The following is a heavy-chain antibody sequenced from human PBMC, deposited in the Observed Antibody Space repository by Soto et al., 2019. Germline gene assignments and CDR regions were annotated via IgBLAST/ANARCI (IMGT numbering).Heavy chain of an antibody. Sequence: QVQLVESGGGVGQPGRSLSLSCAASGFTFISYGMHWVRQAPGKGLEWVAVIWDDGSNNYYADSVKGRCTISRDNSKNTLDLQMNRLRAEDTAVYYCARDDCTNGVCYGGVDYWGQGTLVTVSS. D-gene: IGHD2-8*01. CDR3: ARDDCTNGVCYGGVDY. J-gene: IGHJ4*02. CDR1: GFTFISYG. V-gene: IGHV3-33*01. CDR2: IWDDGSNN.